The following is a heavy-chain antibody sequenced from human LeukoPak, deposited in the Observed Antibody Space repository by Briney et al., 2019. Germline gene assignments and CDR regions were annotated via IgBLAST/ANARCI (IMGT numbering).Heavy chain of an antibody. Sequence: GESLKISCKGSGYSFTSYWIGWVRQMPGKGLECMGIIYPGDSDTRYSPSFQGQVTISADKSISTAYLQWSSLKASDTAMYYCARLDGYYDSSGYYPRGAFDIWGQGTMVTVSS. CDR2: IYPGDSDT. CDR3: ARLDGYYDSSGYYPRGAFDI. CDR1: GYSFTSYW. D-gene: IGHD3-22*01. J-gene: IGHJ3*02. V-gene: IGHV5-51*01.